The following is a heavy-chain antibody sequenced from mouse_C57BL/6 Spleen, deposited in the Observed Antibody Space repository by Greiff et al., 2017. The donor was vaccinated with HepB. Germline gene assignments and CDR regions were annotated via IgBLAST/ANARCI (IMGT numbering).Heavy chain of an antibody. Sequence: DVQLVESGGGLVQPGGSMKLSCVASGFTFSNYWMNWVRQSPEKGLEWVAQIRLKSDNYATHYAESVKGRFTISRDDSKSSVYLQMNNLRAEDTGIYYCTRGLRQGYYYAMDYWGQGTSVTVSS. CDR2: IRLKSDNYAT. J-gene: IGHJ4*01. D-gene: IGHD2-2*01. V-gene: IGHV6-3*01. CDR3: TRGLRQGYYYAMDY. CDR1: GFTFSNYW.